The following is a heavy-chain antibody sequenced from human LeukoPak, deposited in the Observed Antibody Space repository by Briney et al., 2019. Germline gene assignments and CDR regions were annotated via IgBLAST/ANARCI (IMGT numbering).Heavy chain of an antibody. Sequence: SETLSLTCTVSGGSISSSSYYWGWIRQPPGKGLEWIGSIYYSGSTYYNPSLKSRVIISVDTSRNQFSLKLSSVTAADTAVYYCVGYDFWSGYHDAFDIWGQGTMVTVSS. CDR3: VGYDFWSGYHDAFDI. CDR2: IYYSGST. V-gene: IGHV4-39*01. J-gene: IGHJ3*02. CDR1: GGSISSSSYY. D-gene: IGHD3-3*01.